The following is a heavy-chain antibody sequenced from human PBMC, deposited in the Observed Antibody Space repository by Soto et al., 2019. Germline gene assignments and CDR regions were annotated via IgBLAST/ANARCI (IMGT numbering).Heavy chain of an antibody. CDR1: SYY. J-gene: IGHJ4*02. CDR2: IYYSGST. V-gene: IGHV4-39*01. D-gene: IGHD4-17*01. CDR3: ARLKGGRVASTVTTAHFDY. Sequence: SYYWGWIRQPPGKGLEWIGSIYYSGSTYYNPSLKSRVTISVDTSKNQFSLKLSSVTAADTAVYYCARLKGGRVASTVTTAHFDYWGQGTLVTVSS.